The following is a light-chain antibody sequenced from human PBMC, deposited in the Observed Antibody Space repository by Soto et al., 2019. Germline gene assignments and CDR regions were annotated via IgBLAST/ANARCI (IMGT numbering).Light chain of an antibody. CDR3: QKYETSLGLT. V-gene: IGKV3-20*01. Sequence: LPQSTGTVSLTPVDRAPLSFRGSQRVSSTHLAWYQTTPGQAQRLIIYGTYTRATGIPTRFSGSGSGTAFTLSITRLEPEDLAVYYCQKYETSLGLTVGQGTKLDIK. CDR2: GTY. J-gene: IGKJ1*01. CDR1: QRVSSTH.